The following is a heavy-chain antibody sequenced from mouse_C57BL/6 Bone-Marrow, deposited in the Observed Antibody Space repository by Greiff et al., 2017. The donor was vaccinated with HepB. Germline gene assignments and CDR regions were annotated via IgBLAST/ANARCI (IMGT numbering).Heavy chain of an antibody. CDR1: GYTFTDYY. CDR2: IFPGSGST. CDR3: ARRGAYYSNLFAY. J-gene: IGHJ3*01. D-gene: IGHD2-5*01. Sequence: VQLQESGPELVKPGASVKISCKASGYTFTDYYINWVKQRPGQGLEWIGWIFPGSGSTYYNEKFKGKATLTVDKSSSTAYMLLSSLTSEDSAVYFCARRGAYYSNLFAYWGQGTLVTVSA. V-gene: IGHV1-75*01.